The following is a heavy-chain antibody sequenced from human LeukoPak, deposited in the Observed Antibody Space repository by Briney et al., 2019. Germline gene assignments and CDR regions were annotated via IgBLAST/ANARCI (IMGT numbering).Heavy chain of an antibody. CDR3: AKVEDHNPVLRYFDWLLASYMDV. D-gene: IGHD3-9*01. Sequence: GGSLRLSCAASGFTFSSYAMSWVRQAPGKGLEWVSAISGSGGSTYYADSVKGRFTISRDNSKNTLYLQMNSLRAEDTAVYYCAKVEDHNPVLRYFDWLLASYMDVWGKGTTVTVSS. V-gene: IGHV3-23*01. CDR2: ISGSGGST. J-gene: IGHJ6*03. CDR1: GFTFSSYA.